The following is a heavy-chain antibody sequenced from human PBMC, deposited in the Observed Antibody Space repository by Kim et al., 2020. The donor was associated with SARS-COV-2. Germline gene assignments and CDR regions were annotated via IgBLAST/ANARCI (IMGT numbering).Heavy chain of an antibody. V-gene: IGHV4-4*02. CDR3: ARDKGGGTYCGGDCYPSYYYYGMEV. J-gene: IGHJ6*01. CDR1: GGSISSSNW. D-gene: IGHD2-21*02. Sequence: SETLSLTCAVSGGSISSSNWWSLVRQPPGKGLEWIGEIYHSGRTNYNPSLKSRATISVDKSKNQFSLKLSSVTAAATAVYYCARDKGGGTYCGGDCYPSYYYYGMEVWGQGTTVTVSS. CDR2: IYHSGRT.